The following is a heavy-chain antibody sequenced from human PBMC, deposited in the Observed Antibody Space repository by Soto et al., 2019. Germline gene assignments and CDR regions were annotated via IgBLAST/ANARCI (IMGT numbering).Heavy chain of an antibody. CDR3: TRGPRSTSTGTGAF. CDR2: INDDGSHT. Sequence: EVHLVESGGGLLQPGGSLRLSCAASGFTFSMYWMHWVRQVPGKGPEWVSRINDDGSHTNYADSVKGRFTISRDNAKNTLYLQMNDLRVEDTAVYYCTRGPRSTSTGTGAFWGQGTLVTVSS. D-gene: IGHD1-1*01. J-gene: IGHJ4*02. V-gene: IGHV3-74*01. CDR1: GFTFSMYW.